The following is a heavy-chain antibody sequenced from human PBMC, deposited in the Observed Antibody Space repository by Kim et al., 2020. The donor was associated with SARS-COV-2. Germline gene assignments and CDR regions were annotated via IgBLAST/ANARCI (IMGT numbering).Heavy chain of an antibody. CDR2: INHSGST. J-gene: IGHJ5*02. D-gene: IGHD2-15*01. CDR3: AREGRWWQRPHNWFDP. Sequence: SETLSLTCAVYGGSFSGYYWSWIRQPPGKGLEWIGEINHSGSTNYNASLKSRVTISVDTSKNQFSLKLSSVTAADTAVYYCAREGRWWQRPHNWFDPWGQGTLVTVSS. CDR1: GGSFSGYY. V-gene: IGHV4-34*01.